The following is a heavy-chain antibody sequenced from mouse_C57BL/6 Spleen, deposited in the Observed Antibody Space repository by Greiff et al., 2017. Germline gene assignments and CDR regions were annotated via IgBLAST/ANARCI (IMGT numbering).Heavy chain of an antibody. J-gene: IGHJ1*03. CDR3: AREAGRYWYFDV. Sequence: EVQLQESGPGMVKPSQSLSLTCTVTGYSITSGYDWHWIRHFPGNKLEWMGYISYSGSTNYNPSLKSRISITHDTSKNHFFLKLNSVTTEDTATYYCAREAGRYWYFDVWGTGTTVTVSS. D-gene: IGHD4-1*01. V-gene: IGHV3-1*01. CDR1: GYSITSGYD. CDR2: ISYSGST.